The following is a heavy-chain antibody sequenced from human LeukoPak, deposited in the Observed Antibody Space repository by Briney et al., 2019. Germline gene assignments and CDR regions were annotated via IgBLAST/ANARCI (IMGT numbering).Heavy chain of an antibody. D-gene: IGHD2-2*01. CDR3: ARDVGCSSTTCYFDY. CDR1: GFTFDSYT. Sequence: GGSLRLSCAASGFTFDSYTMHWVRQGPGQGWEWGSLVNWDGGSTFYADSVKGRFTISRDNTKNSLYLQMNSLRTEDTALYYCARDVGCSSTTCYFDYWGQGTLVTVSS. CDR2: VNWDGGST. J-gene: IGHJ4*02. V-gene: IGHV3-43*01.